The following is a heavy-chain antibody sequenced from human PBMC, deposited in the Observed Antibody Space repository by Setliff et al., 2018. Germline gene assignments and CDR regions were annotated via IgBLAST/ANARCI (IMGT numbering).Heavy chain of an antibody. V-gene: IGHV4-59*01. CDR3: ARDRTAYSYGLDV. D-gene: IGHD5-18*01. J-gene: IGHJ6*02. CDR1: GGSISPYF. CDR2: IYHNGNT. Sequence: PSETLSLTCTVSGGSISPYFWSWIRQPPGKGLEWIGYIYHNGNTNFNPSLKTRVNMSADTSKNQIALNLKSVTAADTAVYYCARDRTAYSYGLDVWGQGTTVTVSS.